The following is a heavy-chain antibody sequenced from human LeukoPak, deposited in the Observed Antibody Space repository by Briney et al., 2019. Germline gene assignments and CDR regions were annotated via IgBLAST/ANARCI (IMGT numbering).Heavy chain of an antibody. CDR1: GGSISSGGFS. V-gene: IGHV4-30-2*01. CDR2: IYQSGTT. Sequence: SQTLSLTCAVSGGSISSGGFSWNWIRQPPGKGLEWIGYIYQSGTTYYNPSLKSRVTISVDRPKNQFSLKLSSVTAADTAVYYCARDDTGVIRGIRFHYWGQGTLVTVSS. CDR3: ARDDTGVIRGIRFHY. D-gene: IGHD3-10*01. J-gene: IGHJ4*02.